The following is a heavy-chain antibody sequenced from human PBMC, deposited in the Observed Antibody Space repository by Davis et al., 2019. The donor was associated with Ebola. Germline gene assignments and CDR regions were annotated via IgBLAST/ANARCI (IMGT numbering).Heavy chain of an antibody. Sequence: ASVKVSCKASGYIFTGYYMHWVRQAPGQGLEWMGRINPNSGTTNYAQKFQGRVAMTRETSISTAYMDLSRLRSDDTAVYFCARDRGDYTASLPDFWGQGTLVTVSS. D-gene: IGHD2-2*02. CDR1: GYIFTGYY. CDR2: INPNSGTT. V-gene: IGHV1-2*06. CDR3: ARDRGDYTASLPDF. J-gene: IGHJ4*02.